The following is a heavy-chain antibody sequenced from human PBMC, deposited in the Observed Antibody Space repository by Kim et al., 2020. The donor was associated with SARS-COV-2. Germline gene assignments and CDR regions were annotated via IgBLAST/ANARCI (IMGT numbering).Heavy chain of an antibody. V-gene: IGHV3-21*01. CDR3: ARDIYRRSTFHYYYYGMDV. J-gene: IGHJ6*02. CDR1: GFTFSSYS. CDR2: ISSSSSYI. D-gene: IGHD3-16*01. Sequence: GGSLRLSCAASGFTFSSYSMNWVRQAPGKGLEWVSSISSSSSYIYYADSVKGRFTISRDNAKNSLYLQMNSLRAEDTAVYYCARDIYRRSTFHYYYYGMDVWGQGTTVTVSS.